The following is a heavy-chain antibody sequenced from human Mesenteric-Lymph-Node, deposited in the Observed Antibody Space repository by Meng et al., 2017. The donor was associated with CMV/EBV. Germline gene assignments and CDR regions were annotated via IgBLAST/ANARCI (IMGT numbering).Heavy chain of an antibody. CDR3: ARGEDDSSGYPYYFDY. J-gene: IGHJ4*02. Sequence: ASVKVSCKASGYTFTSYDINWVRQATGQGLEWMGWMNPNSGNTGYAQKFQGRVTITRNTSISTAYMELSSLRSEDTAVYYCARGEDDSSGYPYYFDYWGQGTLVTVSS. D-gene: IGHD3-22*01. CDR1: GYTFTSYD. V-gene: IGHV1-8*03. CDR2: MNPNSGNT.